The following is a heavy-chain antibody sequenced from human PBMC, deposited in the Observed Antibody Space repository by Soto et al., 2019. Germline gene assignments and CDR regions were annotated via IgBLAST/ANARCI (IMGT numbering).Heavy chain of an antibody. V-gene: IGHV1-69*01. CDR3: ARDLTSVRGS. D-gene: IGHD3-10*01. Sequence: QVQMVQSGAEVKKPGSSARVSCKVSGGTFSRHSISWVRQAPGQGLEWMGGIIPIFDATQYAQKFQGRLTITADESTTTFHMDLSGLRPEDPAIYSCARDLTSVRGSWGQGTLVTVS. CDR2: IIPIFDAT. CDR1: GGTFSRHS. J-gene: IGHJ4*02.